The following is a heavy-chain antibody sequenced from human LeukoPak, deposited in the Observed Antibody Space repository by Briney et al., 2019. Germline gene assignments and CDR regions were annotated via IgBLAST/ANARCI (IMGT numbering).Heavy chain of an antibody. V-gene: IGHV3-64*02. J-gene: IGHJ4*02. CDR2: ISSDGGNT. CDR1: GFTFSTYA. D-gene: IGHD1-26*01. CDR3: ARSNNIVGATYFDY. Sequence: PGGSLRLSCAASGFTFSTYAMHWVSQAPGKGLEYISSISSDGGNTYYADSVKGRFTISRDNSKNTLYLQMGRLRAEDMAVYYCARSNNIVGATYFDYWGQGTLVTVSS.